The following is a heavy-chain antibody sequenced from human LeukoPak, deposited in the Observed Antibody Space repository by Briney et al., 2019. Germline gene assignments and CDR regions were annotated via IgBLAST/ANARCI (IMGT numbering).Heavy chain of an antibody. CDR3: ARSPIPADFDY. Sequence: SETLSLTCTVSGGSISSYYWSWIRQPPGKGLEWIGYIYYSGSTNYNPSLKSRVTISVDTSKNQFSLKLSSVTAADTAAYYCARSPIPADFDYWGQGTLVTVSS. V-gene: IGHV4-59*08. J-gene: IGHJ4*02. D-gene: IGHD2-2*02. CDR1: GGSISSYY. CDR2: IYYSGST.